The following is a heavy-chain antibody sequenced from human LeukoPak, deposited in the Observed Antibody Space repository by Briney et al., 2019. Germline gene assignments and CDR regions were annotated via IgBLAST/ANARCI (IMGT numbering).Heavy chain of an antibody. D-gene: IGHD3-9*01. V-gene: IGHV2-5*01. CDR1: GFSLSTRGVG. J-gene: IGHJ4*02. Sequence: SGPTLVKPTHTLTLTCTFSGFSLSTRGVGVGWIRQPPGKAPEWLALIYWNNDNRYSPSLKSRLTITKDTSKNQVVLTMTNMDPVDTATYYCASSRYDILTGHYNFDYWGQGTLVTVSS. CDR3: ASSRYDILTGHYNFDY. CDR2: IYWNNDN.